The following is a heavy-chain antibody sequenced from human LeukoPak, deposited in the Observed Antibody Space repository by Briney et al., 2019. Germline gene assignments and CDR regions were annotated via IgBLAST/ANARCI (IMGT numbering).Heavy chain of an antibody. Sequence: GGSLRLSCAASGFTFSSYSMNWVRQAPGKGLEWVSSISSSSSYIYYADSVKGRFTISRDNAKNSLFLQMSSLRAEDTAVFYCARVVYNWNPDHHGLDYWGQGTLVTVSS. CDR1: GFTFSSYS. D-gene: IGHD1-20*01. V-gene: IGHV3-21*01. J-gene: IGHJ4*02. CDR3: ARVVYNWNPDHHGLDY. CDR2: ISSSSSYI.